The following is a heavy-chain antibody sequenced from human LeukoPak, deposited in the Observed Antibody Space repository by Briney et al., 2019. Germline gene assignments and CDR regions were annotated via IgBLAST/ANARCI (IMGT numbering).Heavy chain of an antibody. CDR2: IYTGGNT. CDR1: GFTVSSNS. J-gene: IGHJ4*02. V-gene: IGHV3-66*02. D-gene: IGHD2-21*02. Sequence: PGGSLRLSCAASGFTVSSNSMTWVRQAPGKGLEWVLVIYTGGNTYYADSVKGRFTISRDNSKNTLYLQMNSLRDEDTAVYYCARDHPTPHCCSFDYWGQGALVTVSS. CDR3: ARDHPTPHCCSFDY.